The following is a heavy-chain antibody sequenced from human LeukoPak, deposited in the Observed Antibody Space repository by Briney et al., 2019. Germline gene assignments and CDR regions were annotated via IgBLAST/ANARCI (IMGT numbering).Heavy chain of an antibody. CDR2: INHSGST. J-gene: IGHJ3*02. D-gene: IGHD3-22*01. CDR3: ARVRRPYYYDSSGRNAFDI. V-gene: IGHV4-34*01. Sequence: SETLSLTCAVYGGSFSGYYWSWIRQPPGKGLEWIGEINHSGSTNYNPSLKSRVTISVDTSKNQFSLKLSSVTAADAAVYYCARVRRPYYYDSSGRNAFDIWGQGTMVTVSS. CDR1: GGSFSGYY.